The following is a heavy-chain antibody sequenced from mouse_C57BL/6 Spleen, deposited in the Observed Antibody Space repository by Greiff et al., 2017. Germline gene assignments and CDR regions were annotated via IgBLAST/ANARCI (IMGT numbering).Heavy chain of an antibody. J-gene: IGHJ4*01. CDR2: FYPGSGSI. Sequence: QVQLQQSGAELVKPGASVKLSCTASGYTFTEYTIHWVKQRSGQGLEWIGWFYPGSGSIKYNEKFKDKATLTADKSSSTVYMELSRLTSEDSAVYFCARHEGYYDYDGGYAMDYWGQGTSVTVSS. CDR1: GYTFTEYT. CDR3: ARHEGYYDYDGGYAMDY. V-gene: IGHV1-62-2*01. D-gene: IGHD2-4*01.